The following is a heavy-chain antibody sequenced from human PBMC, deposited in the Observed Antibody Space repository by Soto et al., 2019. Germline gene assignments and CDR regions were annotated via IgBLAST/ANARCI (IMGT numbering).Heavy chain of an antibody. CDR1: GGAISSYY. CDR2: MYYSGST. CDR3: ARDTLSRFGSGYYIGGNYYYGMDV. J-gene: IGHJ6*02. V-gene: IGHV4-59*01. D-gene: IGHD3-3*01. Sequence: SETLSLTCTVSGGAISSYYWSWIRQPPGKGLEWIGYMYYSGSTKYNPSLKSRVTISIDTSKIQFSLKLSSVTAADTAVYYCARDTLSRFGSGYYIGGNYYYGMDVWGQGTSVTVSS.